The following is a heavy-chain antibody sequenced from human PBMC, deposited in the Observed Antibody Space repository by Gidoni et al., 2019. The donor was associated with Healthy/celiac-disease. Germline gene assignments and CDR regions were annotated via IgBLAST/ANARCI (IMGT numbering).Heavy chain of an antibody. CDR1: GGSISSSNW. J-gene: IGHJ4*02. CDR2: IYHSGST. Sequence: QVQLQESGPGLVKPSGTLSLNCAVSGGSISSSNWWSWVRQPPGKGLEWIGEIYHSGSTNYNPSLKSRVTISVDKSKNQFSLKLSSVTAADTAVYYCARDLGDCSSTSCYFNFDYWGQGTLVTVSS. CDR3: ARDLGDCSSTSCYFNFDY. D-gene: IGHD2-2*01. V-gene: IGHV4-4*02.